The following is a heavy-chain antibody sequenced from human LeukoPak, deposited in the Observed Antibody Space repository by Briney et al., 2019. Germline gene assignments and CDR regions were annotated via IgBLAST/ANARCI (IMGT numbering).Heavy chain of an antibody. D-gene: IGHD2-21*02. CDR1: GLTFSSYG. CDR2: ISYDGNNK. CDR3: AKYGPDHLANCGGDCGKNYYYGMHV. Sequence: GGSLRLSCAASGLTFSSYGMNWVRQAPGKGLEWVAIISYDGNNKYYADSVKGRFTISRDNSRNTPYLQMNSLRAEDTAVYYCAKYGPDHLANCGGDCGKNYYYGMHVWGQGTTVTVSS. V-gene: IGHV3-30*18. J-gene: IGHJ6*02.